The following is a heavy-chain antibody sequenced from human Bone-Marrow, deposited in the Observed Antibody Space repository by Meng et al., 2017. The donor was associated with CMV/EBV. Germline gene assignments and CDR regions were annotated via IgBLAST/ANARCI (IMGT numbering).Heavy chain of an antibody. CDR1: GGSISDYY. Sequence: GSLRLSCTVSGGSISDYYWNWIRQPPGKGLEWIGEINHSGSTNYNPSLKSRVTISVDTSKNQFSLKLSSVTAADTAVYYCARGGYCSSTSCYTAAFDIWGQGTMVTVSS. J-gene: IGHJ3*02. V-gene: IGHV4-34*01. CDR2: INHSGST. D-gene: IGHD2-2*02. CDR3: ARGGYCSSTSCYTAAFDI.